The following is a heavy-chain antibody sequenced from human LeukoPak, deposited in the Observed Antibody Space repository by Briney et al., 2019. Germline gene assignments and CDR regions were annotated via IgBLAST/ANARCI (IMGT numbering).Heavy chain of an antibody. D-gene: IGHD1-26*01. V-gene: IGHV1-18*01. CDR1: GYTFTSYD. Sequence: ASVKVSCKASGYTFTSYDINWVRQATGQGLEWMGWMNPNSGNTNYAQKLQGRVTMTTDTSTSTAYMELRSLRSDDTAVYYCARDGVRELTSPDAFDIWGQGTMVTVSS. J-gene: IGHJ3*02. CDR3: ARDGVRELTSPDAFDI. CDR2: MNPNSGNT.